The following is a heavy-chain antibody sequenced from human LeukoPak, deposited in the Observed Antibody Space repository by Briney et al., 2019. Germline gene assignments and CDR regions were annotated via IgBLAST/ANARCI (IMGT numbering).Heavy chain of an antibody. CDR2: IKSKTDGGTT. V-gene: IGHV3-15*01. CDR1: GFTPSDHY. CDR3: TNSYDFTYYFDY. Sequence: PGGSLRLSCAASGFTPSDHYMDWVRQAPEKGLEWVGRIKSKTDGGTTDYAAPVKGRFTISRDDSKNTLYLQMNSLKTEDTAVYYCTNSYDFTYYFDYWGKGTLVTVSS. D-gene: IGHD5-18*01. J-gene: IGHJ4*02.